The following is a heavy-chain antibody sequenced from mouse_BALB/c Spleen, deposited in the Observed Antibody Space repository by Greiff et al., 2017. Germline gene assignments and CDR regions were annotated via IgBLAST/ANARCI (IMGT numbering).Heavy chain of an antibody. CDR2: IWSGGST. D-gene: IGHD2-14*01. V-gene: IGHV2-2*02. CDR1: GFSLTSYG. CDR3: ARNGDYKYNYYAMDY. Sequence: VQLQQSGPGLVQPSQSLSITCTVSGFSLTSYGVHWVRQSPGKGLEWLGVIWSGGSTDYNAAFISRLSISKDNSKSQLFFKMNSLQANDTAIYYCARNGDYKYNYYAMDYWGQGTSVTVSS. J-gene: IGHJ4*01.